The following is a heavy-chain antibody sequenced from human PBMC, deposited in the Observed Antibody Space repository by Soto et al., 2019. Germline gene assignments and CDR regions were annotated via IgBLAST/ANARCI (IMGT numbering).Heavy chain of an antibody. J-gene: IGHJ4*02. CDR2: ISRSSSTI. D-gene: IGHD6-13*01. V-gene: IGHV3-48*01. CDR3: TRVYSSSYHYFDY. CDR1: GFTFSTYW. Sequence: PGGSLRLSCAASGFTFSTYWMHWVRQAPGKGLEWVSRISRSSSTISYADSVKGRFTISRDNAENSLYLQMNSLRAEDTAVYYCTRVYSSSYHYFDYWGQGTLVTVS.